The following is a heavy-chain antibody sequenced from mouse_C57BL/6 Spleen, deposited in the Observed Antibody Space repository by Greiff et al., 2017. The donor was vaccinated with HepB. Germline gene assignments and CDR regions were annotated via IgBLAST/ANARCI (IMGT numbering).Heavy chain of an antibody. Sequence: EVKLMESGGGLVQPGGSLSLSCAASGFTFTDYYMSWVRQPPGKALEWLGFIRNKANGYTTEYSASVKGRFTISRDNSQSILYLQMNALRAEDSATYYCARYRGLRREGMDYWGQGTSVTVSS. D-gene: IGHD2-4*01. CDR3: ARYRGLRREGMDY. CDR1: GFTFTDYY. J-gene: IGHJ4*01. V-gene: IGHV7-3*01. CDR2: IRNKANGYTT.